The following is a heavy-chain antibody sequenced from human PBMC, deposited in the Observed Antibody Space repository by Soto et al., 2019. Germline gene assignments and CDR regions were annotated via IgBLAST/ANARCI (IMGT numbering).Heavy chain of an antibody. CDR1: GGTISGSYYY. J-gene: IGHJ4*02. V-gene: IGHV4-39*01. D-gene: IGHD1-20*01. CDR2: VFYTGFT. Sequence: SEAQSLCCAVSGGTISGSYYYRALLLQSPGKGPEWIGSVFYTGFTSYNPSLESRVSVSVDTSKSQFSLKLSAVTAADTAVYYCATSQKGYNRNYFDHWGQGALVTVSS. CDR3: ATSQKGYNRNYFDH.